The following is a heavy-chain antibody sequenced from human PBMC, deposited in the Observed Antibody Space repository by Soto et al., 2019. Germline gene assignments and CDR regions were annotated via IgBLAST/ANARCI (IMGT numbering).Heavy chain of an antibody. J-gene: IGHJ4*02. CDR1: GGTFSSYA. CDR2: IIPIFGTA. V-gene: IGHV1-69*01. CDR3: ARGHYDSSGYAYYFDY. Sequence: QVQLVQSGAEVKKPGSSVKVSCKASGGTFSSYAISWVRQAPGQGLEWMGGIIPIFGTANYAQKSQGRVTITADESTSTAYMELSSLRSEDTAVYYCARGHYDSSGYAYYFDYWGQGTLVTVSS. D-gene: IGHD3-22*01.